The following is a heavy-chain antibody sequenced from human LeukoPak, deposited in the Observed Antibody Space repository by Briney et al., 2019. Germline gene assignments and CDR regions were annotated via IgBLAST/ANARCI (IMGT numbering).Heavy chain of an antibody. CDR2: INHSGST. J-gene: IGHJ4*02. Sequence: SETLSLTCAVYGGPFSGYYWSWIRQPPGKGLEWIGEINHSGSTNYNPSLKSRVTISVDTSKNQFSLKLSSVTAADTAVYYCARLRYFDWLEFDYWGQGTLVTVSS. CDR3: ARLRYFDWLEFDY. D-gene: IGHD3-9*01. V-gene: IGHV4-34*01. CDR1: GGPFSGYY.